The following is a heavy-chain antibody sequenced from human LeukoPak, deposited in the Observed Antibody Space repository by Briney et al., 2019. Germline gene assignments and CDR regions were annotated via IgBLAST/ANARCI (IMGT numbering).Heavy chain of an antibody. V-gene: IGHV1-2*02. J-gene: IGHJ5*02. CDR1: GYTFTSYA. CDR3: ARDRPPDSGWSYSVNWFDP. CDR2: INPNSGGT. Sequence: ASVKVSCKASGYTFTSYAMNWVRQAPGQGLEWMGWINPNSGGTIYAQNLQGRVTMTSDTSISTAYMELSRLKSDDTAVYYCARDRPPDSGWSYSVNWFDPWGQGTLVTVSS. D-gene: IGHD6-19*01.